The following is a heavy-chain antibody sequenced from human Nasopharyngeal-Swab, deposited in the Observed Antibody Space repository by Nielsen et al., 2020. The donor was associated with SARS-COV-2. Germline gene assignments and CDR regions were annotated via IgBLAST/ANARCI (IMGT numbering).Heavy chain of an antibody. CDR1: GLTFSGYS. V-gene: IGHV3-21*01. J-gene: IGHJ4*02. Sequence: GESLKISCAASGLTFSGYSMNWVRQAPGEGLEWVSSISSSGSYIFYADSVKGRFTTSRDNSKNSLYLQMNSLRAEDTALYYCTRERGYSYGYSDYWGQGTLVTVSS. CDR3: TRERGYSYGYSDY. D-gene: IGHD5-18*01. CDR2: ISSSGSYI.